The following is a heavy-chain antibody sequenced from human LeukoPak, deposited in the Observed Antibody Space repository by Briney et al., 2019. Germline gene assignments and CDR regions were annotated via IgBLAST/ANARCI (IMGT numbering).Heavy chain of an antibody. CDR3: ARGGYCSSTSCYEEPLDY. V-gene: IGHV1-69*01. CDR1: GGTFSSYA. D-gene: IGHD2-2*01. Sequence: SVKVSCKASGGTFSSYAISWVRQAPGQGLEWMGGIIPIFGTANYAQKFQGRVTITADESTSTAYMELSSLRSEDTAVYYCARGGYCSSTSCYEEPLDYWGQGTLVTVSS. J-gene: IGHJ4*02. CDR2: IIPIFGTA.